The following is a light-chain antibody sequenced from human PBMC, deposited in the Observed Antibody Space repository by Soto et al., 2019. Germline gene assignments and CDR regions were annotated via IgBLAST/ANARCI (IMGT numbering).Light chain of an antibody. CDR2: DVS. V-gene: IGLV2-14*03. J-gene: IGLJ1*01. CDR1: SSDVGGFNY. Sequence: QSALTQPASVSGSPGQSIAISCTGTSSDVGGFNYVSWYQQHPGKAPKFMIYDVSSRPSGVSGRFSGSKSGNTASLTISGLEAEDEADYYCASYTTSSTYVFGTGTKLTVL. CDR3: ASYTTSSTYV.